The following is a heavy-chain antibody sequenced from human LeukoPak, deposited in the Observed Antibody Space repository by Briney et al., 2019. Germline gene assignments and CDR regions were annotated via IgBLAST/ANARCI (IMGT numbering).Heavy chain of an antibody. J-gene: IGHJ2*01. CDR1: GGSISSYY. CDR3: ARTYYDFWSGYYPGWYFDL. CDR2: IYYSGST. D-gene: IGHD3-3*01. Sequence: PSETLSLTCTVSGGSISSYYWSWIRQPPGKGLERIGYIYYSGSTNYNPSLKSRVTISVDTSKNQFSLKLSSVTAADTAVYYCARTYYDFWSGYYPGWYFDLWGRGTLVTVSS. V-gene: IGHV4-59*01.